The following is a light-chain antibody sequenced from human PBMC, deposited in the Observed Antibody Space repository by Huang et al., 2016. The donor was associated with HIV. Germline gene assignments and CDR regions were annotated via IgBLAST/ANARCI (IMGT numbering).Light chain of an antibody. V-gene: IGKV3-15*01. J-gene: IGKJ3*01. CDR2: GSF. CDR1: QSVGSN. CDR3: QQYNNWPPFT. Sequence: EIVMTQSPATLSVSPGERATLSCSASQSVGSNLAWYQQKPGQAPRLLIYGSFTRATGIPARFSGSGSGTEFTLTISSRQSEDFAVYYCQQYNNWPPFTFGPGTKVDIK.